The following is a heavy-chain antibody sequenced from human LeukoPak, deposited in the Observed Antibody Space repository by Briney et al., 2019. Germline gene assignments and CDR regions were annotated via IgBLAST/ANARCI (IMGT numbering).Heavy chain of an antibody. J-gene: IGHJ4*02. CDR2: VYYSGST. D-gene: IGHD3-9*01. Sequence: PSETLSLTCTVSGGSISGYYWSWIRQHPGKGLEWIGYVYYSGSTYYNPSLKSRVTISVDTSKNQFSLKLSSVTAADTAVYYCARGSELDILTDSYYFDYWGQGTLVTVSS. V-gene: IGHV4-31*03. CDR1: GGSISGYY. CDR3: ARGSELDILTDSYYFDY.